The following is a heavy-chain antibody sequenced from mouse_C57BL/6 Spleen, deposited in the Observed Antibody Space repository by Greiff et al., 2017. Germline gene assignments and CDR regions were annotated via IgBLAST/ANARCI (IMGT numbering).Heavy chain of an antibody. J-gene: IGHJ4*01. CDR2: IHPNSGST. D-gene: IGHD2-4*01. CDR3: ASYDYDESYAMDY. Sequence: QVHVKQPGAELVKPGASVKLSCKASGYTFTSYWMHWVKQRPGQGLEWIGMIHPNSGSTNYNEKFKSKATLTVDKSSSTAYMQLSSLTSEDSAVYYCASYDYDESYAMDYWGQGTSVTVSS. V-gene: IGHV1-64*01. CDR1: GYTFTSYW.